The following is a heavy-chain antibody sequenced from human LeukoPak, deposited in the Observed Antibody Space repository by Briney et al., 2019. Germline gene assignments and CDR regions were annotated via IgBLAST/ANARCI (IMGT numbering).Heavy chain of an antibody. V-gene: IGHV3-33*01. J-gene: IGHJ4*02. D-gene: IGHD3-22*01. Sequence: PGRSLRLSCAASGFTFSSHGMHWVRQAPGKGLEWVAVIWYDGGYKYYADSVKGRFTISRDNSNNTLYLQMNSLRAEDTAVYYCARDFGYVTSGYYYVPYYFDYWGQGTLVTVSS. CDR3: ARDFGYVTSGYYYVPYYFDY. CDR2: IWYDGGYK. CDR1: GFTFSSHG.